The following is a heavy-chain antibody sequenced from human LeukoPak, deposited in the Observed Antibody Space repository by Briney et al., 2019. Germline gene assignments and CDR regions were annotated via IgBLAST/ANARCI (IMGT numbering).Heavy chain of an antibody. J-gene: IGHJ5*02. CDR1: GFTFSGSA. CDR2: IRSKANSYAT. Sequence: PGGSLKLSCAASGFTFSGSAMHWVRQASGKGLEWVGRIRSKANSYATAYTASLKGRFTISRDDSKNTAYLQMNSLRTEDTAVYYCTRTYYYGSGSLNWFDPWGQGTLVTVSS. D-gene: IGHD3-10*01. CDR3: TRTYYYGSGSLNWFDP. V-gene: IGHV3-73*01.